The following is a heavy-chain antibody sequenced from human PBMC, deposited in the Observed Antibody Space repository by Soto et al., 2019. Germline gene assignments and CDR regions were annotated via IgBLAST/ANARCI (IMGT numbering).Heavy chain of an antibody. CDR2: IRSRANNYAT. V-gene: IGHV3-73*02. CDR3: SRGQGAAIGDYYYHGMDV. Sequence: EVQLVESGGGLVQPGGSLKLSCTASGFIFSGSAIHWVRQASGKGLEWVGRIRSRANNYATSSGASVKGRFFFSRDDSKNTAYLQMNTLKTEDTAVYYCSRGQGAAIGDYYYHGMDVWGQGTTVTVSS. J-gene: IGHJ6*02. D-gene: IGHD2-2*02. CDR1: GFIFSGSA.